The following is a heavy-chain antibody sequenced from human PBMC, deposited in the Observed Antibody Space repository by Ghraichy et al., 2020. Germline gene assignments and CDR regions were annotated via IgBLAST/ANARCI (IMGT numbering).Heavy chain of an antibody. CDR3: ARGMLYTSSSGADY. CDR1: GDSVSSISAA. J-gene: IGHJ4*02. CDR2: TYYRSKWYN. D-gene: IGHD6-6*01. V-gene: IGHV6-1*01. Sequence: SQTLSLTCAISGDSVSSISAAWNWIRQSPSRGLEWLGRTYYRSKWYNDYAVSVKSRITINPDTSKNQISLQLNSVTPEDTAVYYCARGMLYTSSSGADYWGQGTLVTVSS.